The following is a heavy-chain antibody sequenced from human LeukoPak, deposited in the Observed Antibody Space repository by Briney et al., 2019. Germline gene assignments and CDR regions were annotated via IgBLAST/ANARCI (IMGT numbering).Heavy chain of an antibody. CDR3: ARGQWGSSSSYDYYYYYYMDV. J-gene: IGHJ6*03. CDR1: GYTFTSYD. CDR2: MNPNSGNT. Sequence: GASVKVSCKASGYTFTSYDTNWVRQATGQGLEWMGWMNPNSGNTGYAQKFQGRVTITRNTSISTAYMELSSLRSEDTAVYYCARGQWGSSSSYDYYYYYYMDVWGKGTTVTVSS. V-gene: IGHV1-8*03. D-gene: IGHD6-6*01.